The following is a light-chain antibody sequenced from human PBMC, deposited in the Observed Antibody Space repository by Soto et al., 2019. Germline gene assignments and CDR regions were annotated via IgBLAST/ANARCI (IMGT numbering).Light chain of an antibody. CDR2: AAS. J-gene: IGKJ4*01. CDR1: QGISSY. Sequence: DIQLTQSPSFLSASVGDRVTITCRASQGISSYLAWFQQKPGKALKVLIYAASILQGGVPSRFSGSGSGTEFTLTISCLQPEDFATYYCQQLNSYPLTFGGGTKVEIK. CDR3: QQLNSYPLT. V-gene: IGKV1-9*01.